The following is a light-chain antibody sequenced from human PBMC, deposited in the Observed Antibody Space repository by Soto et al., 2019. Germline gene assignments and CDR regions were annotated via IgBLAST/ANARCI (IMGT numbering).Light chain of an antibody. CDR2: SNN. Sequence: QTLLTQPPSASGTPGQGFTISCSGSISDIGNNTVNWYQQLPVAAPKLLIYSNNQRPSGVPDRFSGSKSGTSASLAISGLQSEDEADYYCATWDDSLFGHVFGTGTKVTVL. J-gene: IGLJ1*01. CDR1: ISDIGNNT. V-gene: IGLV1-44*01. CDR3: ATWDDSLFGHV.